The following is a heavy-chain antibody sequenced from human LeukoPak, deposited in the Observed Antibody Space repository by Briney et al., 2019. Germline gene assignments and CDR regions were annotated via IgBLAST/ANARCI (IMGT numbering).Heavy chain of an antibody. CDR2: IYSSGST. CDR1: GGSISSYY. D-gene: IGHD1-1*01. CDR3: ASLNWNDNWFDP. Sequence: SETLSLTCTVSGGSISSYYWSWIRQPPGKGLEWIGYIYSSGSTNYNPSLKSRVTISVDTSKNQFSLKLSSVTAADTAVYYCASLNWNDNWFDPWGQGTLVTVSS. J-gene: IGHJ5*02. V-gene: IGHV4-59*12.